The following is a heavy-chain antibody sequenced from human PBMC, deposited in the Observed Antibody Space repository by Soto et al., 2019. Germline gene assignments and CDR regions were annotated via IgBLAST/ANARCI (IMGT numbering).Heavy chain of an antibody. J-gene: IGHJ4*02. V-gene: IGHV4-59*01. D-gene: IGHD4-17*01. CDR1: TASIGSYY. CDR3: ARVGWTTVGYYFDY. Sequence: SETLSLTCSVSTASIGSYYWSWIRQPPGKGLEWIGYIHYSGSTKYNPSLKGRVTISIDTSKNQFSLKLTSVTAADTAVYYCARVGWTTVGYYFDYWGQGALVTVSS. CDR2: IHYSGST.